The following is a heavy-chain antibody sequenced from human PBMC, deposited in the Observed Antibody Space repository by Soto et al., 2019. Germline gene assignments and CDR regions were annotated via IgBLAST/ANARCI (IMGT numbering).Heavy chain of an antibody. J-gene: IGHJ4*02. CDR2: IKTDGSST. CDR1: GFTFSAYW. Sequence: EVQLVESGGGLVQPGGSLRLSCAASGFTFSAYWIHWVRQAPEKGLEWVSRIKTDGSSTDYADSVKGRFTISRDNAKNILYLQMDSLRVEDTAVDYCAKREGNTFGLFHWGQGTLVTVSS. D-gene: IGHD5-18*01. CDR3: AKREGNTFGLFH. V-gene: IGHV3-74*01.